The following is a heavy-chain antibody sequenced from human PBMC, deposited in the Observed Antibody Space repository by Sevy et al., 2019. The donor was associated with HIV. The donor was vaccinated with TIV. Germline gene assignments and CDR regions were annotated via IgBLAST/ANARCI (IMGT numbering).Heavy chain of an antibody. CDR3: AKSPPRCSGGTCSFDY. V-gene: IGHV3-23*01. D-gene: IGHD2-15*01. CDR1: GFTFSSYA. Sequence: GGSLRLSCAASGFTFSSYAMSWVRQAPGKGLEWVSAISGSGGSTYYADSVKGPFTISRDNSKNTLYLQMNSLRAEDTAVYYCAKSPPRCSGGTCSFDYWGQGTLVTVSS. CDR2: ISGSGGST. J-gene: IGHJ4*02.